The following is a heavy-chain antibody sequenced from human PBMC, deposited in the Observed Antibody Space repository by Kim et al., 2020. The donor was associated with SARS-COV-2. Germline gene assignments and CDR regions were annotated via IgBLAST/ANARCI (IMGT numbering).Heavy chain of an antibody. J-gene: IGHJ6*02. CDR1: GDSVSSNSAA. Sequence: SQTLSLTCAISGDSVSSNSAAWNWIRQSPSRGLEWLGRTYYRSKWYNDYAVSVKSRITINPDTSKNQFSLQLNSVTPEDTAVYYCARVATGERWLVPQPNYGMDVWGQGTTVTVSS. CDR2: TYYRSKWYN. CDR3: ARVATGERWLVPQPNYGMDV. D-gene: IGHD6-19*01. V-gene: IGHV6-1*01.